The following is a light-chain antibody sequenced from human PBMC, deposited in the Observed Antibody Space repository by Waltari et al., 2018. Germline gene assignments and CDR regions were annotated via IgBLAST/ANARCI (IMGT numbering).Light chain of an antibody. CDR2: VSSAGSH. CDR1: SGHSSYA. J-gene: IGLJ2*01. CDR3: QTWDTGTHVV. Sequence: QVVLTQSPSASASLGASAKLTCTLSSGHSSYAIAWHQQQPEKGPRYLMKVSSAGSHQKWDGIPDRFAGSSSEAERYLTISSVQSEDEADYYCQTWDTGTHVVFGGGTKLTVL. V-gene: IGLV4-69*01.